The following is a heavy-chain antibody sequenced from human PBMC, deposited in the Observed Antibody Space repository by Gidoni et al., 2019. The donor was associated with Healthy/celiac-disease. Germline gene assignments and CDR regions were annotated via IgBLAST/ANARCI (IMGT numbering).Heavy chain of an antibody. CDR1: GYSFTSHW. J-gene: IGHJ5*02. CDR2: IYPGDSDT. CDR3: ARHRVLGIAAAGNWFDP. V-gene: IGHV5-51*01. D-gene: IGHD6-13*01. Sequence: EVQLVQSGAEVKKPGASLKIPCKGSGYSFTSHWIGWVRQMPGKGLEWRGIIYPGDSDTRYSPSFQGQVTISADKSISTAYLQWSSLKASDTAMYYCARHRVLGIAAAGNWFDPWGQGTLVTVSS.